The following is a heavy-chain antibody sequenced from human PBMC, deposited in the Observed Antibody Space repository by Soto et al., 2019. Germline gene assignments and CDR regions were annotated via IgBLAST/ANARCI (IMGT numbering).Heavy chain of an antibody. Sequence: HPGGSLRLSCAASGFTFSSYAMSWVRQAPGKGLEWVSAISGTGGNTYNADSVKGRFTISRDNSKNTLYLQMNSLRAEDTAVYYCAKDSYDFWSGYYPYNWFDPWGQGTLVTVSS. CDR3: AKDSYDFWSGYYPYNWFDP. J-gene: IGHJ5*02. V-gene: IGHV3-23*01. CDR2: ISGTGGNT. D-gene: IGHD3-3*01. CDR1: GFTFSSYA.